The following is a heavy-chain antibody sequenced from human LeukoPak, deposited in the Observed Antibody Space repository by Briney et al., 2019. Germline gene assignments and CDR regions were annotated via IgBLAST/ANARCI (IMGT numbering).Heavy chain of an antibody. CDR3: AKDWTTVVTSIYDY. J-gene: IGHJ4*02. Sequence: GGSLRLSCAASGFTFDDYAMHWVRQAPGKGLEWVSGISWNSGSIGYADSVKGRFTISRDNAKNSLYLQMNSLRAEDTALYYCAKDWTTVVTSIYDYWGQGTLVTVPS. V-gene: IGHV3-9*01. D-gene: IGHD4-23*01. CDR2: ISWNSGSI. CDR1: GFTFDDYA.